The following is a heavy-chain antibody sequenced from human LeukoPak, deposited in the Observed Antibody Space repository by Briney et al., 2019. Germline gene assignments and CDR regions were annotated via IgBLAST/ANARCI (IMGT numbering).Heavy chain of an antibody. D-gene: IGHD6-13*01. CDR1: GYTFTTYG. Sequence: ASVKVSCKASGYTFTTYGISWVRQAPGQGLEWMGWINTNTGNPTYAQGFTGRFVFSLDTSVSTAYLQISSLKAEDTAVYYCATSSSSSWYDYYYYYYMDVWGKGTTVTVSS. J-gene: IGHJ6*03. V-gene: IGHV7-4-1*02. CDR2: INTNTGNP. CDR3: ATSSSSSWYDYYYYYYMDV.